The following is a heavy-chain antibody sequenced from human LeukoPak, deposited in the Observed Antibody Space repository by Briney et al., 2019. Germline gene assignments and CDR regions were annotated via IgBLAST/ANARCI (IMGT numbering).Heavy chain of an antibody. Sequence: ASVKVSCKASGYTFTSYGISWARQAPGQGLEWMGWISAYNGNTNYAQKLQGRVTMTTDTSTSTAYMELRSLRSDDTAVYYCARVATMVRGVRQAYYYYYYMDVWGKGTTVTISS. CDR1: GYTFTSYG. J-gene: IGHJ6*03. CDR3: ARVATMVRGVRQAYYYYYYMDV. CDR2: ISAYNGNT. V-gene: IGHV1-18*01. D-gene: IGHD3-10*01.